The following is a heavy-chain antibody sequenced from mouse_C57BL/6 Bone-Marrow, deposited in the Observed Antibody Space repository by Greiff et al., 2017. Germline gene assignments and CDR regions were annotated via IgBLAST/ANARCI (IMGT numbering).Heavy chain of an antibody. V-gene: IGHV1-54*01. J-gene: IGHJ2*01. CDR3: ARETGKRGYFDY. CDR2: SNPGSGGT. CDR1: GYAFTNYL. Sequence: VQLQQSGAELVRPGTSVMVSCKAPGYAFTNYLTEWVKQRPAQGLEWIGVSNPGSGGTNYNEKFKGKATLTADKSSSTAYMQLSSLTSEDSAVYFCARETGKRGYFDYWGQGTTLTVSS. D-gene: IGHD4-1*01.